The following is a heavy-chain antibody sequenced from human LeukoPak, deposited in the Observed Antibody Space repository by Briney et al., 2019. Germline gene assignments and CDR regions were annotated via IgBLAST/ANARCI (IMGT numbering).Heavy chain of an antibody. J-gene: IGHJ4*02. CDR3: ARGSSTMGFDY. D-gene: IGHD6-6*01. Sequence: GGSLRLSCAASGFTFSSYSTNWVRQAPGKGLEWVSSISSSSSYIYYADSVKGRFTISRDNAKNSLYLQMNSLRAEDTAVYYCARGSSTMGFDYWGQGTLVTVSS. CDR2: ISSSSSYI. CDR1: GFTFSSYS. V-gene: IGHV3-21*01.